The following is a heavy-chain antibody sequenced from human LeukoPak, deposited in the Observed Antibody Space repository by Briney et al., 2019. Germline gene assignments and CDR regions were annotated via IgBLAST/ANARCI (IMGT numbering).Heavy chain of an antibody. Sequence: GGSLRLSCAASGFTFSSYAVHWVRQAPGKGLEYVSAISSNGVSTYYADSVKGRFTISRDNSKNTLYLQMSSLRAEDTAVYYCARWRDGGRYFDYWGQGTLVTVSS. CDR1: GFTFSSYA. CDR3: ARWRDGGRYFDY. D-gene: IGHD1-26*01. CDR2: ISSNGVST. V-gene: IGHV3-64*02. J-gene: IGHJ4*02.